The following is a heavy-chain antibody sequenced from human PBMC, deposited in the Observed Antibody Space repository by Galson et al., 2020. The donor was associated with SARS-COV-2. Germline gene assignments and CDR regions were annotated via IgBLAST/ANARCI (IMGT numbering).Heavy chain of an antibody. CDR3: AKAGGNWVSYFDY. D-gene: IGHD7-27*01. J-gene: IGHJ4*02. CDR1: GFTFSSYA. V-gene: IGHV3-23*01. CDR2: ISGNGGST. Sequence: GGSLRLSCAASGFTFSSYAMSWVRQAPGKGLEWVSAISGNGGSTYYADSVKGRLTVSRDNSKNTVYLQMNSLRVEDTALYYRAKAGGNWVSYFDYWGQGALVTVSS.